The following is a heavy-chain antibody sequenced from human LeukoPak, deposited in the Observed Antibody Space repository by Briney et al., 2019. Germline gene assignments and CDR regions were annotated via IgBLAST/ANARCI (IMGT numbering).Heavy chain of an antibody. V-gene: IGHV1-69*05. D-gene: IGHD2-21*01. Sequence: ASVKVSCKASGGTFSSYAISWVRQAPGQGLEWMGRLIPIFGTANYAQKFQGRVTITTDESTSTAYMELSSLRSEDTAVYYCARAPRKLGGGDLDYWGQGTLVTVSS. CDR3: ARAPRKLGGGDLDY. J-gene: IGHJ4*02. CDR2: LIPIFGTA. CDR1: GGTFSSYA.